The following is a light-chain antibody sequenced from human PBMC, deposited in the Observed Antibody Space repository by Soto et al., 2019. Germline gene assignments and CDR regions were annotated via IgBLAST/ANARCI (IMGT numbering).Light chain of an antibody. CDR3: QQSYSTPQNT. CDR2: AAS. Sequence: DIQMTQSPSSLSASVGDRVTITCRASQSISWYLNWYQQKPGKAPKLLIYAASSLQSGVPSRFSGIGSGTDFTLTISSLQPEDFATYYCQQSYSTPQNTFGQGTKLEIK. V-gene: IGKV1-39*01. J-gene: IGKJ2*01. CDR1: QSISWY.